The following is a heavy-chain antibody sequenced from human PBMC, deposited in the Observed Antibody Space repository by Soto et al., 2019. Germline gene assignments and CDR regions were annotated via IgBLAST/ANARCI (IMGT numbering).Heavy chain of an antibody. V-gene: IGHV3-43*01. J-gene: IGHJ1*01. CDR1: GFTFDDHA. CDR3: ARSASFEGTGAPQVLQY. Sequence: EVLLVESGGDVVQPGGSLRLSCSVSGFTFDDHAMHWVRQAPGKGLEWVSLITWDGATTYYAASVKGRFTISRDNSKSPVYLQMTLLGPDDSALYFRARSASFEGTGAPQVLQYRVRGTLVTVSS. D-gene: IGHD3-9*01. CDR2: ITWDGATT.